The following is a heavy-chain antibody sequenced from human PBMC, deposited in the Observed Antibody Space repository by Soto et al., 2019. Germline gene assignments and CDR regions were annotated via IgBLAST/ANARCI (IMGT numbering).Heavy chain of an antibody. Sequence: EVQLVESGGGLIQPGGSLRLSCAASGFTVSSNYMSWVRQAPGKGLEWVSVIYSGGSTYYADSVKGRSTISRNNSKNRLYLQMNSLRSEDTAVYYCARDRVESGYPEYFQHWGQGTRVTVSS. CDR1: GFTVSSNY. CDR2: IYSGGST. V-gene: IGHV3-53*01. D-gene: IGHD3-22*01. J-gene: IGHJ1*01. CDR3: ARDRVESGYPEYFQH.